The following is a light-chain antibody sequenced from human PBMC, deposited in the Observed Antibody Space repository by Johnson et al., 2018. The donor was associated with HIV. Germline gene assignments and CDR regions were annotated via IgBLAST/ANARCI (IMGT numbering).Light chain of an antibody. Sequence: QSVLTQSPSVSAAPGQKVTISCSGSSSNIGNNYVSWYQQLPGTAPKLLIYDNNKRPSGIPARFSGSKSGTSATLGITGLQTGDEADYYCGTWDSSLSAYVFGTGTKVTVL. CDR2: DNN. J-gene: IGLJ1*01. CDR3: GTWDSSLSAYV. V-gene: IGLV1-51*01. CDR1: SSNIGNNY.